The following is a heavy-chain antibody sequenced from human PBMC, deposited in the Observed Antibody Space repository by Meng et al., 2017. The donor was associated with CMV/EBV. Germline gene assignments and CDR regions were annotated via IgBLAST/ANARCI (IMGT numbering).Heavy chain of an antibody. V-gene: IGHV4-4*01. CDR1: CDSISRNLW. CDR3: ARSPGFWSLDY. J-gene: IGHJ4*02. CDR2: ISYSGDT. Sequence: CAVSCDSISRNLWWSWVRQPPGKGLEWIGEISYSGDTKYNPSLQSRATISSDTTNNRFSLRLNSVTAADTGVYFCARSPGFWSLDYWGRGTLVTVSS. D-gene: IGHD2-8*02.